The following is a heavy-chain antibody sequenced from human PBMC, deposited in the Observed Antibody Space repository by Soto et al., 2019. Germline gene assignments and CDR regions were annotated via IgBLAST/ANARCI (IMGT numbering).Heavy chain of an antibody. V-gene: IGHV1-3*01. CDR3: ASTDIVVVPAAPPFDY. D-gene: IGHD2-2*01. Sequence: QVQLVQSGAEVKKPGASVKVSCKASGYTFTSYAMHWVRQAPGQRLEWMGWINAGNGNTKYSQKFQGRVTITRDTSARTAYMELSSLRSEDTAVYYCASTDIVVVPAAPPFDYWGQGTLVTVSS. J-gene: IGHJ4*02. CDR1: GYTFTSYA. CDR2: INAGNGNT.